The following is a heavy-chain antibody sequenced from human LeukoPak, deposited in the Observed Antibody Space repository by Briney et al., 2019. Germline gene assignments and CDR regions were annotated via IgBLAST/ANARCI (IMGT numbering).Heavy chain of an antibody. CDR2: IGGSGATT. V-gene: IGHV3-23*01. Sequence: GGSLRLSCAASGFSFSAHGMNWVRQAPGKGLEWVSAIGGSGATTYYADSVRGRFTISRDNSKNTMYLKMSSLRAEDTAVYYCAKIRLEESATGYWGQGVLVTVSS. CDR3: AKIRLEESATGY. J-gene: IGHJ4*02. D-gene: IGHD2-15*01. CDR1: GFSFSAHG.